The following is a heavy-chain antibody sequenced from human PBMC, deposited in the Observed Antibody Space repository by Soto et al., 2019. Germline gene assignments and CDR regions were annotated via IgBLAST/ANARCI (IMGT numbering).Heavy chain of an antibody. CDR1: GYTFTSYG. J-gene: IGHJ4*02. D-gene: IGHD1-26*01. CDR3: ASEEALGNEREFGF. Sequence: ASVKVSCKASGYTFTSYGISWVRQAPGQGLEWMGWISAYNGNTNYAQKLQGRVTMTTDTSTSTAYLQLSGLRASDTAMYYCASEEALGNEREFGFWGQGTRVTVSS. CDR2: ISAYNGNT. V-gene: IGHV1-18*01.